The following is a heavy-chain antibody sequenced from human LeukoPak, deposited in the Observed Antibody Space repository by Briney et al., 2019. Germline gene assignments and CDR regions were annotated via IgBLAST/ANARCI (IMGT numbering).Heavy chain of an antibody. D-gene: IGHD5-18*01. CDR2: IYYSGST. V-gene: IGHV4-39*01. Sequence: SETLSLTCTVSGGSISSSSYYWGWIRQPPGKGLDWIGSIYYSGSTYYNPSLKSRFTISVDTSKHQFSLKLSSVTAADTAVYYCARPRGYSYGIFDYWGQGTLVTVSS. J-gene: IGHJ4*02. CDR3: ARPRGYSYGIFDY. CDR1: GGSISSSSYY.